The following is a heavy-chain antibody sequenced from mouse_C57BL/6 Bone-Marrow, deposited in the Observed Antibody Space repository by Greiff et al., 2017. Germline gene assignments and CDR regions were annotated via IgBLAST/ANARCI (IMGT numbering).Heavy chain of an antibody. V-gene: IGHV1-82*01. CDR3: ARSSFITPYYFDY. D-gene: IGHD1-1*01. Sequence: VQLQQSGPELVKPGASVKISCKASGYAFSSSWMNWVKQRPGKGLEWLGRIYPGDGDTNYNGKFKGKATLTADKSSSTAYMQLSSLTSEDSAVYFCARSSFITPYYFDYWGQGTTLTVSS. CDR2: IYPGDGDT. CDR1: GYAFSSSW. J-gene: IGHJ2*01.